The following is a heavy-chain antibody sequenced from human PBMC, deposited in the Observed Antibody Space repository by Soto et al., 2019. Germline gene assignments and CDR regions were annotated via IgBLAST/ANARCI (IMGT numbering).Heavy chain of an antibody. CDR2: IAWDSNKK. Sequence: ELQMVESGGGLVQPGRSLRISCAASGFTFDDYAMHWVRQAPGKGLAWVSGIAWDSNKKHYSDSVKGRFTISRDNAKNSLYLQMDMLRPEDTAFYYCAIANGFSLSLPGDWFDPWGQGTLCTVSS. CDR3: AIANGFSLSLPGDWFDP. J-gene: IGHJ5*02. CDR1: GFTFDDYA. V-gene: IGHV3-9*01. D-gene: IGHD2-8*01.